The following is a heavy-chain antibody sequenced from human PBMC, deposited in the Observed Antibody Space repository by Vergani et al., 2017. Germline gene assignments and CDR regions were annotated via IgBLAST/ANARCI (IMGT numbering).Heavy chain of an antibody. J-gene: IGHJ4*02. Sequence: EVQLLESGGGLVQPGGSLRLSCAASGFTFSSYAMSWVRQAPGKGLEWVSAISGSGGSTSYADSVKGQFTIARDNSKITLYLQMTSLRAEDTAVYYCAKDNPTSQTHSSSPVTGDYWGQGTLVTVSS. D-gene: IGHD6-13*01. CDR3: AKDNPTSQTHSSSPVTGDY. CDR2: ISGSGGST. CDR1: GFTFSSYA. V-gene: IGHV3-23*01.